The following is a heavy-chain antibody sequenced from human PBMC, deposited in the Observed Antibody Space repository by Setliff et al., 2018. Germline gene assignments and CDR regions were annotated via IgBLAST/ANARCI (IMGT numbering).Heavy chain of an antibody. D-gene: IGHD5-12*01. CDR1: GGSVNSGYDN. V-gene: IGHV4-61*10. Sequence: PSETLSLTCTVSGGSVNSGYDNWNWLRQPAGKGLEWIGHINRRGTTNFTPSLKSRVTVIVDTSKNQFSLRLSSVTAADTAVYYCARGGTFRYFDYWGQGTPVTVS. CDR3: ARGGTFRYFDY. J-gene: IGHJ4*02. CDR2: INRRGTT.